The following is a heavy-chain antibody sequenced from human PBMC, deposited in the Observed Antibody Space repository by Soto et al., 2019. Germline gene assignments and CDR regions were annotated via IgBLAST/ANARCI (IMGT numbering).Heavy chain of an antibody. CDR2: INHSGST. CDR1: GGSFSGYC. J-gene: IGHJ6*03. Sequence: SETLSLTCAVYGGSFSGYCWSWIRQPPGKGLEWIGEINHSGSTNYNPSLKSRVTISVDTSKNQFSLKLSSVTAADTAVYYCARGNRGSFYYYYMDVWGKGTTVTVSS. V-gene: IGHV4-34*01. CDR3: ARGNRGSFYYYYMDV. D-gene: IGHD3-10*01.